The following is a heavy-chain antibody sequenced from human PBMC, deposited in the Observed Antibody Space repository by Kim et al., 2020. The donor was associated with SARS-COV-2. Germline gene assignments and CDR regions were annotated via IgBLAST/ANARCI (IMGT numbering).Heavy chain of an antibody. CDR3: ARVTDDYGSGSYYFDY. V-gene: IGHV3-21*01. D-gene: IGHD3-10*01. J-gene: IGHJ4*02. Sequence: SVKGRFTISRDNAKNSLYLQMNSLRAEDTAVYYCARVTDDYGSGSYYFDYWGQGTLVTVSS.